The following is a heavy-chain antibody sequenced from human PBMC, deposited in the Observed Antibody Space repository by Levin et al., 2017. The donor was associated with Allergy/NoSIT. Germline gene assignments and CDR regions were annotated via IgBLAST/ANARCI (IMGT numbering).Heavy chain of an antibody. CDR2: ISGSDGTT. J-gene: IGHJ4*02. D-gene: IGHD3-10*01. Sequence: GESLKISCAASGFTFSSYAMSWVRQAPGKGLEWVSSISGSDGTTYYADSVKGRFTISRDNSKSTLYLQMNRLRAEDTAVYYCARNILRGVIITRYYFDNWGQGTLVTVSS. V-gene: IGHV3-23*01. CDR3: ARNILRGVIITRYYFDN. CDR1: GFTFSSYA.